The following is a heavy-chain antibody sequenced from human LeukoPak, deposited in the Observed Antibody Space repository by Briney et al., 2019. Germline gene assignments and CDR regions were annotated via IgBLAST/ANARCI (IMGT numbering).Heavy chain of an antibody. CDR3: AKASYYYGSGSYFDY. V-gene: IGHV3-74*01. D-gene: IGHD3-10*01. CDR1: GFTLSSYW. Sequence: GGSLRISCAASGFTLSSYWMHWVRQAPGKGLVWVSRINSDGSSTSYADSVKGRFTISRDNAKNTLYLQMNSLRAEDTAVYYCAKASYYYGSGSYFDYWGQGTLVTVSS. CDR2: INSDGSST. J-gene: IGHJ4*02.